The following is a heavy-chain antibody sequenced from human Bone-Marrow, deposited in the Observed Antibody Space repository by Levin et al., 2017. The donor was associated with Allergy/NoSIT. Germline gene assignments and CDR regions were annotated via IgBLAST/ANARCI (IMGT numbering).Heavy chain of an antibody. V-gene: IGHV3-7*01. D-gene: IGHD6-6*01. CDR2: IKQDGSEK. Sequence: RPGGSLRLSCAASGFTFSSYWMSWVRQAPGKGLEWVANIKQDGSEKYYVDSVKGRFTISRDNAKSSLYLQMSSLRAEDTAVFYCASEWSGRPHYWGQGTLVTVSS. CDR3: ASEWSGRPHY. J-gene: IGHJ4*02. CDR1: GFTFSSYW.